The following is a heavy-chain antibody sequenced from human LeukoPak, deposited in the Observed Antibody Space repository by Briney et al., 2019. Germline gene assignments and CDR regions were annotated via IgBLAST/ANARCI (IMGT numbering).Heavy chain of an antibody. J-gene: IGHJ4*02. CDR2: ISDSGVTA. D-gene: IGHD3-16*01. V-gene: IGHV3-23*01. CDR1: GFTFSNYA. Sequence: PGGSLRLSCAASGFTFSNYATSWVRQAPGQGLDWVSAISDSGVTAYYADSVKGRFTISRDNSKSTLYLQMNSLRAEDTAVYYCANLNAPYWGNFDYWGQGTLVTVSS. CDR3: ANLNAPYWGNFDY.